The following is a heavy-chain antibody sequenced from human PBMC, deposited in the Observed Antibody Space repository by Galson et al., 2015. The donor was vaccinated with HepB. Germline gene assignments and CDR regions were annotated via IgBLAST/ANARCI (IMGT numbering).Heavy chain of an antibody. CDR3: ARDLPRPGYSSSWSYYYYVDV. V-gene: IGHV1-3*01. Sequence: SVKVSCKASGYTFTSYAMHWVRQAPGQRLEWMGWINAGNGNTKYSQKFQGRVTITRDTSASTAYMELSSLRSEDTAVYYCARDLPRPGYSSSWSYYYYVDVWGKGTTVTVSS. J-gene: IGHJ6*03. CDR2: INAGNGNT. CDR1: GYTFTSYA. D-gene: IGHD6-13*01.